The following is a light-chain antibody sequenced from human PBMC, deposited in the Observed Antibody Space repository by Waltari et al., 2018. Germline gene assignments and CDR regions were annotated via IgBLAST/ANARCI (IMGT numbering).Light chain of an antibody. CDR2: HAS. J-gene: IGKJ1*01. Sequence: SCRASQSNSKYLAWYQQKPGQAPRLLIYHASSRSTGIPDRFSGSGSGTDFSLTINRLEPEDFAVYYCQHYVSLPATFGQGTKLEIK. CDR3: QHYVSLPAT. V-gene: IGKV3-20*01. CDR1: QSNSKY.